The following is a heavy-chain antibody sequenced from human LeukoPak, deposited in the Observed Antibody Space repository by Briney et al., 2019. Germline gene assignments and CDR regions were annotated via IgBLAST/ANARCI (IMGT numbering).Heavy chain of an antibody. CDR1: GYTFTSYD. Sequence: ASVKVSCKASGYTFTSYDINWVRQATGQGLEWMGWMNPNSGNTGCAQKFQGRVTMTRNTSISTAYMELSSLRSEDTAVYYCARGRPYMQQLARMRWFDPWGQGTLVTVSS. J-gene: IGHJ5*02. V-gene: IGHV1-8*01. CDR3: ARGRPYMQQLARMRWFDP. D-gene: IGHD6-13*01. CDR2: MNPNSGNT.